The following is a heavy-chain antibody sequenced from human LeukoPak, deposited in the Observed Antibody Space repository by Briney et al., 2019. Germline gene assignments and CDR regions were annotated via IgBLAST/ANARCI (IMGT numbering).Heavy chain of an antibody. D-gene: IGHD3-3*01. Sequence: ASVKVSCKASGYTFTGYYMHWVRQAPGQGLERMGWINPKSGATRYAQKFQGRVTMTRDTSFSTAYMELTRLGSDDTAMYYCARSFYDPYYFYMDVWGKGTTVTVSS. CDR1: GYTFTGYY. CDR2: INPKSGAT. V-gene: IGHV1-2*02. J-gene: IGHJ6*03. CDR3: ARSFYDPYYFYMDV.